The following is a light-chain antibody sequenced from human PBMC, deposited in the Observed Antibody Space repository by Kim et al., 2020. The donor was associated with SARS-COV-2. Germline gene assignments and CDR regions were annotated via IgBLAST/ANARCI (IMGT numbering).Light chain of an antibody. CDR2: GAD. V-gene: IGLV1-40*01. CDR3: QSFDSSLNAWV. Sequence: QTVTNSCPGSTSNIGADYDVNWYQQLPGAAPKLLIYGADKRPSGVPDRFSGSKSGSSASLAITGLLPEDEGDYYCQSFDSSLNAWVFGGGTKVTVL. J-gene: IGLJ3*02. CDR1: TSNIGADYD.